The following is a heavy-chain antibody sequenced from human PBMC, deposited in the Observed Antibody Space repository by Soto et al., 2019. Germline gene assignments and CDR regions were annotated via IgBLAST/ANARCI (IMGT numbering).Heavy chain of an antibody. CDR1: GFTFSSYA. J-gene: IGHJ4*02. Sequence: QVQLVESGGGVVQPGRSLRLSCAASGFTFSSYAMHWVRQAPDKGLEWVAVISYDGSNKYYADSVKGRFTISRDNSKNTLYLQMNSLRAEDTAVYYCARVPPTSVEYYFDYWGQGTLVTVSS. V-gene: IGHV3-30-3*01. D-gene: IGHD3-3*01. CDR3: ARVPPTSVEYYFDY. CDR2: ISYDGSNK.